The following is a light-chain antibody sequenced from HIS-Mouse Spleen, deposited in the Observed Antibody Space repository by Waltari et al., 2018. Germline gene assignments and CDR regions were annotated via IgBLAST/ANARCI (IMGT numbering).Light chain of an antibody. CDR1: ALPKQY. CDR3: QSADSSGTYWV. J-gene: IGLJ3*02. CDR2: KDS. Sequence: SYELTQPPSVSVSPGQTARITCSGDALPKQYAYWYQQKPGQAPVLVICKDSERPSGITERFAGSSSGTTVTLTISGVQAEDEADYYCQSADSSGTYWVFGGGTKLTVL. V-gene: IGLV3-25*03.